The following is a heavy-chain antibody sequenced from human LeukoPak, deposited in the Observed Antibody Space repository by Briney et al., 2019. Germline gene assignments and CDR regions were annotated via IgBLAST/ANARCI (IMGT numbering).Heavy chain of an antibody. J-gene: IGHJ4*02. V-gene: IGHV1-69*04. D-gene: IGHD5-18*01. CDR1: GGTFSSYA. CDR2: IIPILGIA. Sequence: SVKVSCKASGGTFSSYAISWVRQAPGQGLEWMGRIIPILGIANYAQKFQGRVTITADKSTSTAYMELSSLRSEDTAVYYCAREGGYSYGNFDYWGQGTLVTVSS. CDR3: AREGGYSYGNFDY.